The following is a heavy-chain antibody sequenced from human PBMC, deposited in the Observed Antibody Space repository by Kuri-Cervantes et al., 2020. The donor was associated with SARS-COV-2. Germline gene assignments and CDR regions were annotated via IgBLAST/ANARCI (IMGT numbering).Heavy chain of an antibody. D-gene: IGHD6-25*01. J-gene: IGHJ6*02. CDR2: IRSNSHGGAA. V-gene: IGHV3-49*03. CDR3: MRLRGFGPLLHGLDV. CDR1: GFNFGYHA. Sequence: GESLKISCSASGFNFGYHAMSWFRQAPGKGLEWVGFIRSNSHGGAAESAASVKVRFTISRDDSKSIAYLQMNRLKTEDTAVYYCMRLRGFGPLLHGLDVWGQGTTVTVSS.